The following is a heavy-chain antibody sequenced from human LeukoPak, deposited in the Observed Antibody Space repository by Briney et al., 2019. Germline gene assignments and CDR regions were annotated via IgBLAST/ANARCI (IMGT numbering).Heavy chain of an antibody. Sequence: SETLSLTCTVSGGSISSSSYYWGWIRQPPGKGLEWIGSIYYSGSTYYNPSLKSRATISVDTSKNQFSLKLSSVTAADTAVYYCARVVDILTGYSNGIDYWGQGTLVTVSS. CDR2: IYYSGST. CDR1: GGSISSSSYY. CDR3: ARVVDILTGYSNGIDY. V-gene: IGHV4-39*01. J-gene: IGHJ4*02. D-gene: IGHD3-9*01.